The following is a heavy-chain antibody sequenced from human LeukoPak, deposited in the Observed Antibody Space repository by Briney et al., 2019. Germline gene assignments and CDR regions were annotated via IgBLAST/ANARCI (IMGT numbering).Heavy chain of an antibody. Sequence: ASVKVSCKASGYTFTSYGISWVRQAPGQGLEWMGWISAYNGNTNYAQKLQGRVTITTDTSTSTAHMELSSLRSEDTAVYYCARDPDYFGVVGFDPWGQGTLVTVSS. CDR3: ARDPDYFGVVGFDP. J-gene: IGHJ5*02. CDR1: GYTFTSYG. V-gene: IGHV1-18*01. D-gene: IGHD3-16*01. CDR2: ISAYNGNT.